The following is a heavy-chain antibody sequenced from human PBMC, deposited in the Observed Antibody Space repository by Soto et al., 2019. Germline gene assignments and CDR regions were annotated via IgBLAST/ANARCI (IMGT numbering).Heavy chain of an antibody. V-gene: IGHV3-13*01. CDR3: TRETLPTWMEV. Sequence: EVQLVESGGGLVQPGGSLRLSCAASGFTLSSYDIHWVRQATGEGLAWVSGIGSGGDTHYADSVKGRFIISREDGNNSVYLQMNNLIVGDTAVYYCTRETLPTWMEVWGQGATVTVSS. CDR1: GFTLSSYD. CDR2: IGSGGDT. J-gene: IGHJ6*02.